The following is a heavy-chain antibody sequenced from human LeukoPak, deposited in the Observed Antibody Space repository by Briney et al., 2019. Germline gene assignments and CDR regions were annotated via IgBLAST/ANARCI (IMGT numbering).Heavy chain of an antibody. CDR3: ARGQLLLSRSDAFDI. CDR1: GLTFSNCW. CDR2: INQDGSDK. D-gene: IGHD2-2*01. V-gene: IGHV3-7*01. Sequence: GGSLRLSCAASGLTFSNCWMSWVRQAPGKGLEWVANINQDGSDKYYVDSVKGRFTISRDNAKNSVYLQMNSLRAEDTAVYYCARGQLLLSRSDAFDIWGQGTMVTVSS. J-gene: IGHJ3*02.